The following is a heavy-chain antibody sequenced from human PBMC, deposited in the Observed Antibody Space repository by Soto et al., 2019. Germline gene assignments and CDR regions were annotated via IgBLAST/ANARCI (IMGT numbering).Heavy chain of an antibody. CDR1: GYTFTSYD. CDR2: MNPNSGNT. J-gene: IGHJ6*02. Sequence: ASVKVSCKASGYTFTSYDINWVRQATGQGLEWMGWMNPNSGNTGYAQKFQGRVTMTRNTSISTAYMELSSLRSEDTAVYYCARRSSSYYYYGMDVWGQGTTVTVSS. D-gene: IGHD6-6*01. V-gene: IGHV1-8*01. CDR3: ARRSSSYYYYGMDV.